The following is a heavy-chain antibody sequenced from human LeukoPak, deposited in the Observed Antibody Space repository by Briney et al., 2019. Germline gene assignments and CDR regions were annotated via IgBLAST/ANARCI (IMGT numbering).Heavy chain of an antibody. CDR3: ARGVSDFWSGYYPLHYFDY. Sequence: PGGSLRLSCAASGFTFSSYAMHWVRQAPGKGLEWVAVISYDGSNKYYADSVKGRFTISRDNSKNTLYLQMNSLRADDTAVYYCARGVSDFWSGYYPLHYFDYWGQGTLVTVSS. J-gene: IGHJ4*02. V-gene: IGHV3-30-3*01. D-gene: IGHD3-3*01. CDR2: ISYDGSNK. CDR1: GFTFSSYA.